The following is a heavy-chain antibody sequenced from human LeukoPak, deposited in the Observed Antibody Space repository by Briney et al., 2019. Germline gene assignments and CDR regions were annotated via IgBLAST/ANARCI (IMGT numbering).Heavy chain of an antibody. Sequence: GASVTVSCKASGYTFTGYYMHWVRQAPGQGLEWMGWINPNSGGTNYAQKFQGRVTMTRDTSISTAYRELSRLRSDDTAVYYCARDSSGWAAVDYWGQGTLVTVSS. J-gene: IGHJ4*02. D-gene: IGHD6-19*01. CDR2: INPNSGGT. CDR3: ARDSSGWAAVDY. CDR1: GYTFTGYY. V-gene: IGHV1-2*02.